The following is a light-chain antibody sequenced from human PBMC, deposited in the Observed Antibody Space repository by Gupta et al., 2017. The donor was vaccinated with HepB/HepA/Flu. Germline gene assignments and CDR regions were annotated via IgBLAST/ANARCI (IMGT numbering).Light chain of an antibody. CDR1: SSNIGTNN. CDR3: AAWDVSLKVVV. V-gene: IGLV1-44*01. CDR2: NSD. J-gene: IGLJ2*01. Sequence: QSVLAQPPSDSGTPGQRVTIFCSGSSSNIGTNNVNWYQQLPVAAPKLLIYNSDLRPSGVPDRFSGSKSGTSASLAISGLQAEDEADYYCAAWDVSLKVVVFGGGTELTVL.